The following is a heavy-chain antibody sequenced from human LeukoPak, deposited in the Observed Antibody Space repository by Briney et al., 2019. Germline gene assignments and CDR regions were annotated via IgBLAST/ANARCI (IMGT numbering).Heavy chain of an antibody. CDR2: ISSSSSYI. CDR1: GFTFSSYS. D-gene: IGHD6-19*01. Sequence: GGSLRLSCAASGFTFSSYSMNWVRQAPGKGLEWVSCISSSSSYIYNADSVKGRFTISRDNAKNSLYLQMNSLRVEDTAVYYCARGVRIAVAGYIDYWGQGTLVTVSS. J-gene: IGHJ4*02. V-gene: IGHV3-21*01. CDR3: ARGVRIAVAGYIDY.